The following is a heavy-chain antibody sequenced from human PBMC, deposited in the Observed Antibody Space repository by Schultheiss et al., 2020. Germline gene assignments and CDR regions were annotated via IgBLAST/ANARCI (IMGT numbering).Heavy chain of an antibody. CDR1: GGSISNYY. Sequence: SETLSLTCTVSGGSISNYYWSWIRQAPGKGLEWIAYIFDSGNTNYNPSLKSRVTISLDTPKNQISLKLGSVTAADTAVYYCARGYGEMARVDSWGQGTLVTVSS. D-gene: IGHD5-24*01. V-gene: IGHV4-59*08. CDR3: ARGYGEMARVDS. CDR2: IFDSGNT. J-gene: IGHJ5*01.